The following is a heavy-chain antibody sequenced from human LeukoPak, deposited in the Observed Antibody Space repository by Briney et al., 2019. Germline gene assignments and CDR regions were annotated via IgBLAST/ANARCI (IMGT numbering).Heavy chain of an antibody. CDR2: ISGSGGST. CDR1: GFTFSSYG. V-gene: IGHV3-23*01. J-gene: IGHJ4*02. Sequence: GGSLRLSCAASGFTFSSYGMSWIRQAPGKGLEWVSAISGSGGSTYYADSVKGRFTISRDNSKNTLYLQMNSLRAEDTAVYYCARDHTYYDFWSGYYTLGFDYWGQGTLVTVSS. D-gene: IGHD3-3*01. CDR3: ARDHTYYDFWSGYYTLGFDY.